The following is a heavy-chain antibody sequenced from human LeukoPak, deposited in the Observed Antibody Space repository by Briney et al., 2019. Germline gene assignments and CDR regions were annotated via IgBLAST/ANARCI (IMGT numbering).Heavy chain of an antibody. J-gene: IGHJ4*02. CDR3: ARARSHDKYYFAY. V-gene: IGHV5-51*01. CDR1: GYSFTSYW. D-gene: IGHD3-9*01. Sequence: GESLKISCKGSGYSFTSYWTGWVRQMPGKGLEWMGIIYAADSDTRYTPAFQGQVTISADKSISTAYLQWSSLKAPDTAMYYCARARSHDKYYFAYWGQGTLVTVSS. CDR2: IYAADSDT.